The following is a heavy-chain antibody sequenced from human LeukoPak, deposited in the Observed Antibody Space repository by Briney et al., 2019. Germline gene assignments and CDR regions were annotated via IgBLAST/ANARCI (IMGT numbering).Heavy chain of an antibody. CDR3: ARTLYGDYADY. J-gene: IGHJ4*02. Sequence: GGSLRLSCAASGFTFNNYWMSWVRQAPGKGLEWVANIKQDETEKYYVDSVKGRFTISRDNAKNSLYLQLSSLRAEDTAVYYCARTLYGDYADYWGQGTLVTVSS. CDR2: IKQDETEK. V-gene: IGHV3-7*01. CDR1: GFTFNNYW. D-gene: IGHD4-17*01.